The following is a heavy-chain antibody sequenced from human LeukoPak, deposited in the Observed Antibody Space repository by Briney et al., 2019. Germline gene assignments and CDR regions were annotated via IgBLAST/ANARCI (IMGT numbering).Heavy chain of an antibody. CDR2: INHSGST. J-gene: IGHJ5*02. V-gene: IGHV4-34*01. Sequence: SETLSLTCAVYGGSFSGYYWSWIRQPPGKGLEWIGEINHSGSTNYNPSLQSRATISVDTSKNQFSLRLTSVTAADTAVYFCASYNWNDVRHWFDPWGQGTLVTVSS. D-gene: IGHD1-1*01. CDR3: ASYNWNDVRHWFDP. CDR1: GGSFSGYY.